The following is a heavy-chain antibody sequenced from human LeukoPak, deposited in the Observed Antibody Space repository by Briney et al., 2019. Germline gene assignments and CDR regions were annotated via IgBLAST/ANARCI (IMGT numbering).Heavy chain of an antibody. CDR3: ARGHVDIAAFDI. V-gene: IGHV3-7*01. J-gene: IGHJ3*02. D-gene: IGHD5-12*01. Sequence: GGSLRLSCAASGFTFSSYAMHWVRQAPGKGLEWVANIKQDGSEKYYVDSVKGRFTISRDNAKNSLYLQMNSLRAEDTAVYYCARGHVDIAAFDIWGHGTMVTVSS. CDR2: IKQDGSEK. CDR1: GFTFSSYA.